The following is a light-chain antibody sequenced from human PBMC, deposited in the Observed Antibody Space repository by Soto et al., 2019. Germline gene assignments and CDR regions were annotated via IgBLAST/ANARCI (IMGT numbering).Light chain of an antibody. CDR3: QQYGSSSFA. Sequence: EIVLTQSPGTLSVSPGERATLFCRARQSISSTYLAWYQKKPGQAPRLLLYGAFNRATGIPDRFSGSGSGTDFTLNISRLEPEDCAFYYCQQYGSSSFAFGPGTKVEIK. CDR1: QSISSTY. J-gene: IGKJ3*01. CDR2: GAF. V-gene: IGKV3-20*01.